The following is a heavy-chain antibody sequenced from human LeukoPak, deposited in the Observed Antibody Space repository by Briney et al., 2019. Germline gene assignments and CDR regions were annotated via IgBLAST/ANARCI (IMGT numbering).Heavy chain of an antibody. J-gene: IGHJ3*02. CDR2: ISGRGGST. V-gene: IGHV3-23*01. Sequence: GGSLRLSCAASGFTLSSYCMHWVRQAPGEGLEWVSCISGRGGSTYYADSVKGRFTISRDNSKNTLYLQMNSLRDEDTVVYYCANDGSYYDINTYAFDIGGQGTMVTVSS. CDR1: GFTLSSYC. CDR3: ANDGSYYDINTYAFDI. D-gene: IGHD3-22*01.